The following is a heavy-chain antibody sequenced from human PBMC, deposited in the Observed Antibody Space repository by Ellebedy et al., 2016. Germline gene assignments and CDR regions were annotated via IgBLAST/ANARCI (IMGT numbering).Heavy chain of an antibody. CDR2: VFHTGIT. CDR1: GGSVSSDY. J-gene: IGHJ4*02. Sequence: SETLSLTCDVSGGSVSSDYWNWIRRPPGKGLEWIGYVFHTGITSYNPSLKSRVTMSVDTSRSQFSLRLTSVTAADTAVYYCARDYGGYSNGWYPTWGQGTLLTVSS. V-gene: IGHV4-59*02. CDR3: ARDYGGYSNGWYPT. D-gene: IGHD6-19*01.